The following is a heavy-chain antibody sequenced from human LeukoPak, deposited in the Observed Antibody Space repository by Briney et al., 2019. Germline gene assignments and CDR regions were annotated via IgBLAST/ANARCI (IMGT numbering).Heavy chain of an antibody. V-gene: IGHV3-33*06. CDR3: AKISPLDYGGKPWALDI. Sequence: SGGSLRLSCAASGFTFSTYGMHWVRQAPGKGLEWVAVIWYDGSIKYYADSVKGRFTISRDNSKNTLYLQMNSLRAEDTAAYYCAKISPLDYGGKPWALDIWGQGTMVTVSS. CDR1: GFTFSTYG. J-gene: IGHJ3*02. CDR2: IWYDGSIK. D-gene: IGHD4-23*01.